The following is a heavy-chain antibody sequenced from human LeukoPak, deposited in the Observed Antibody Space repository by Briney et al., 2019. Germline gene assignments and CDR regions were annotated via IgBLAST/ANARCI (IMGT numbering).Heavy chain of an antibody. CDR1: GFTFSSYG. J-gene: IGHJ3*02. Sequence: GGTLRLSCAASGFTFSSYGMSWVRQAPGKGLEWVSAISGSGGSTYYADSVKGRFTISRDNSKNTLYLQMNSLRAEDTAVYYCAKDLIGYSSGWYQLGAFDIWGQGTMVTVSS. CDR3: AKDLIGYSSGWYQLGAFDI. V-gene: IGHV3-23*01. CDR2: ISGSGGST. D-gene: IGHD6-19*01.